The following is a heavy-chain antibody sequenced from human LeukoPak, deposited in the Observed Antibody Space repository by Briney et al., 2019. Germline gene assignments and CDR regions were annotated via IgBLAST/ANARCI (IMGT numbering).Heavy chain of an antibody. CDR3: ARVFPPPSIVGATRVFDY. V-gene: IGHV1-18*01. CDR1: GYTFTSYG. CDR2: ISAYNGNT. Sequence: ASVKVSCKASGYTFTSYGISWVRQAPGQGLEWMGWISAYNGNTNYAQKLQGRVTMTIDTSTSTAYMELRSLRSDDTAVYYCARVFPPPSIVGATRVFDYWGQGTLVTVSS. J-gene: IGHJ4*02. D-gene: IGHD1-26*01.